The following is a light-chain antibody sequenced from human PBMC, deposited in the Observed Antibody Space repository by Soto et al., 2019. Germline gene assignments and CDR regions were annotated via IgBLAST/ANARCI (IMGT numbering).Light chain of an antibody. Sequence: DIQMTQSPSTLSGSVGDRVTITCRASQTISSWLAWYQQKPGKAPNLLIYKASTLKSGVPSRFSGSGSGTEFTLTISSLQPDDFATYYCQHYNSYSEAFGKGTKVELK. V-gene: IGKV1-5*03. CDR1: QTISSW. CDR2: KAS. CDR3: QHYNSYSEA. J-gene: IGKJ1*01.